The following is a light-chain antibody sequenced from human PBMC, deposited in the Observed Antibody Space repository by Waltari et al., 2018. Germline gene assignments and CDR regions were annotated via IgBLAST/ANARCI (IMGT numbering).Light chain of an antibody. Sequence: DIQMTQSPSTLSASVGDRVTITCRASQSISHWLAWYQQKPGKAPKLLIYRGSTLQSGVPSRFSGIGSGTEFTLTISSLQPDDFGSYYCQHYNYDLETFGQGTKVEIK. CDR3: QHYNYDLET. CDR1: QSISHW. J-gene: IGKJ1*01. CDR2: RGS. V-gene: IGKV1-5*03.